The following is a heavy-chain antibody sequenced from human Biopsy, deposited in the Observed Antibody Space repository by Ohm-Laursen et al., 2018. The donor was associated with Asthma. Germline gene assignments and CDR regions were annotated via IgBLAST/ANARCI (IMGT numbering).Heavy chain of an antibody. CDR1: SGSGGYMRSGNYY. CDR2: IYYSGTT. D-gene: IGHD6-13*01. Sequence: SETLSLTCSLSSGSGGYMRSGNYYWGWIRQPPGKGLEWIGSIYYSGTTYYNPSLESRVTVSADTSKNQFSLKLTSVTAAGTAVYYCVRGSSSWHHGPFHCYYGLDVWGQGTTATVSS. CDR3: VRGSSSWHHGPFHCYYGLDV. V-gene: IGHV4-39*01. J-gene: IGHJ6*02.